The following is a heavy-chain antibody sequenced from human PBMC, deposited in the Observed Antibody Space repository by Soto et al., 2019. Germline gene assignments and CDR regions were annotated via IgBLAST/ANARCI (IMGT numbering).Heavy chain of an antibody. Sequence: GGSLRLSSTASGFTFGDYAMSWVRQAPGKGLEWVGFIRSKAYGGTTEYAASVKGRFTISRDDSKSIAYLQMNSLKTEGTAVYYCTRNYYDSSGYTFDYWGQGTLVTVSS. J-gene: IGHJ4*02. CDR3: TRNYYDSSGYTFDY. V-gene: IGHV3-49*04. CDR2: IRSKAYGGTT. D-gene: IGHD3-22*01. CDR1: GFTFGDYA.